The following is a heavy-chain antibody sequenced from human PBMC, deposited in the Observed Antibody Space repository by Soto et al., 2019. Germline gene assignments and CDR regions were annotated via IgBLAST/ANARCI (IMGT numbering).Heavy chain of an antibody. V-gene: IGHV3-30-3*01. CDR2: VSHDGINT. D-gene: IGHD1-26*01. Sequence: QVQLLESGGGVVQPGRSLRLSCAASGFTFTNYPMHWVRQAPGKGLEWVAVVSHDGINTYYADSVKGRFTISRDNSKNTLYLQLNSLRTEDTSVFYCAREKTVGGIRLDNWGQGTLGTVSS. J-gene: IGHJ4*02. CDR1: GFTFTNYP. CDR3: AREKTVGGIRLDN.